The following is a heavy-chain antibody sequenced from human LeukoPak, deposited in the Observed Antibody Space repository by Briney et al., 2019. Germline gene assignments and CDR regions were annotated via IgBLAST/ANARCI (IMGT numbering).Heavy chain of an antibody. V-gene: IGHV3-23*01. CDR1: GFTFSSYA. J-gene: IGHJ6*03. CDR3: AKGGYSPYYYYMDV. Sequence: GSLRLSCAASGFTFSSYAMSWVRQAPGKGLEWVSAISGSGGSTYYADSVKGRFTISRDNSKNTLYLQMNSLRAEDTAVYYCAKGGYSPYYYYMDVWGKGTTVTVSS. CDR2: ISGSGGST. D-gene: IGHD3-22*01.